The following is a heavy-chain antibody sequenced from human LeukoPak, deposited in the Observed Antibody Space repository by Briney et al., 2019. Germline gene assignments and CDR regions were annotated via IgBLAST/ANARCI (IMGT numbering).Heavy chain of an antibody. CDR1: GYSISSGYY. Sequence: PSEALSLTCTVSGYSISSGYYWGWIRQPPGKGLEWIGSIYHSGSTYYNPSLKSRVTISVDTSKNQFSLKLSSVTAADTAVYYCARTRITGTNSWFDPWGQGTLVTVSS. D-gene: IGHD1-7*01. CDR3: ARTRITGTNSWFDP. V-gene: IGHV4-38-2*02. CDR2: IYHSGST. J-gene: IGHJ5*02.